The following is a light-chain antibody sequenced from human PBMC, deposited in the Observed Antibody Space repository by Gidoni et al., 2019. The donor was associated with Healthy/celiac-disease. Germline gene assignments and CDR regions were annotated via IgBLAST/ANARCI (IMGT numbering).Light chain of an antibody. CDR3: QQYHHWPYT. CDR1: QSVSSN. Sequence: EIVMTQSPATLSVSPGERATLSGRASQSVSSNLAWYQQKPGQAPRLLIYGASTRATGIPARFSGSGSGTEFTLTISSLQSADFAVYYCQQYHHWPYTFGQGTKLEIK. V-gene: IGKV3-15*01. J-gene: IGKJ2*01. CDR2: GAS.